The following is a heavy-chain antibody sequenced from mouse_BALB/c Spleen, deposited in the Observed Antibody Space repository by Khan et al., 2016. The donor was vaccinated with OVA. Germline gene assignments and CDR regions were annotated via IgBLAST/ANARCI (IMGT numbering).Heavy chain of an antibody. CDR2: IYPGSGNT. J-gene: IGHJ3*01. V-gene: IGHV1-77*01. CDR1: GYTFTDYY. D-gene: IGHD1-2*01. CDR3: ARGNYLGYTLAY. Sequence: VKLLESGAELARPGASVKLSCKASGYTFTDYYINWVKQRPGQGLEWIGEIYPGSGNTYYNEKFKDKATLTADKSSTTAYMQLSSLTSEDSAVYFCARGNYLGYTLAYWGQGTLVTVSA.